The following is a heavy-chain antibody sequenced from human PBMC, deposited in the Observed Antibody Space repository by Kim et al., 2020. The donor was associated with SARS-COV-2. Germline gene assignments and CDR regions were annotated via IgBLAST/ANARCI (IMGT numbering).Heavy chain of an antibody. Sequence: SETLSLTCTVSGGSISSSSYYWGWIRQPPGKGLEWIGSIYYSGSTYYNPSLKSRVTISVDTSKNQFSLKLSSVTAADTAVYYCARDLLPHSGYEGDFDYWGQGTLVTVSS. CDR2: IYYSGST. V-gene: IGHV4-39*07. D-gene: IGHD5-12*01. CDR1: GGSISSSSYY. CDR3: ARDLLPHSGYEGDFDY. J-gene: IGHJ4*02.